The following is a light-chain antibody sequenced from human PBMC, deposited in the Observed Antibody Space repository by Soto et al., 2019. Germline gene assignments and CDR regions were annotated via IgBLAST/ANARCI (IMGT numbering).Light chain of an antibody. CDR3: CSYAGSSTWV. V-gene: IGLV2-23*01. Sequence: QSALTQPASVSGSPGQSITISCTGTSSDVGSYNLVSWYQQHPGTALKLIIYEGSKRPSGDSNRFSGSKSGNTASLTISGLQAEDEADYYCCSYAGSSTWVFGGGTKLTVL. J-gene: IGLJ3*02. CDR1: SSDVGSYNL. CDR2: EGS.